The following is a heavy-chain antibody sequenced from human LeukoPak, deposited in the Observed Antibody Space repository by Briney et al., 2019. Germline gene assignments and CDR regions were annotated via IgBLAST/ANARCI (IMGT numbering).Heavy chain of an antibody. J-gene: IGHJ4*02. CDR1: GFTFSSYA. CDR3: TRDLPTQNYGDYEFPIDY. CDR2: IRSKAYGGTT. Sequence: GGSLRLSCAASGFTFSSYAMSWVRQAPGKGLEWVGFIRSKAYGGTTEYAASVKGRFTISRDDSKSIAYLQMNSLKTEDTAVYYCTRDLPTQNYGDYEFPIDYWGQGTLVTVSS. V-gene: IGHV3-49*04. D-gene: IGHD4-17*01.